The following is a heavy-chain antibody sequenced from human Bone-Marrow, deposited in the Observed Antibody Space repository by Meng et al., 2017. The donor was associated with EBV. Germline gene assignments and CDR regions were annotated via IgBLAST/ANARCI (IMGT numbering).Heavy chain of an antibody. CDR3: VGAHYGDSSGYYYAY. CDR2: IYHSGST. J-gene: IGHJ4*02. D-gene: IGHD3-22*01. V-gene: IGHV4-4*03. CDR1: GVSISSVNW. Sequence: LGLVKPPGTLSLSCAVAGVSISSVNWWSWGRQPPGKGLEWIGEIYHSGSTNYNPSLKSRVTISVDKSKNQFSLKLSSVTAADTAVYYCVGAHYGDSSGYYYAYWGQGTLVTVSS.